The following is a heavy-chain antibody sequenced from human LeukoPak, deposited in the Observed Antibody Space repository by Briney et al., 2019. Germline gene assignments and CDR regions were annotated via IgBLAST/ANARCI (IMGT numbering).Heavy chain of an antibody. V-gene: IGHV3-21*01. CDR3: ALEGGNLITNHYYGMDV. Sequence: PGVSLRLSCAASGFTFRSYSMNWVRQAPGKGLEWVSYISSSSSYIYYADSVRGRFTISRDNAKNSLYLQMNSLRAEDTAVYYCALEGGNLITNHYYGMDVWGQGTTVTVSS. CDR2: ISSSSSYI. CDR1: GFTFRSYS. D-gene: IGHD3-22*01. J-gene: IGHJ6*02.